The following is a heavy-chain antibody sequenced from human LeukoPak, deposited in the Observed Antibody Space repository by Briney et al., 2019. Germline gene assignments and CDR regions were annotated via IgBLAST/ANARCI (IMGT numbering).Heavy chain of an antibody. CDR2: ISYDGSNK. Sequence: PGGSLRLSCAASGFTLSSYAMHWVRQAPGKGLEWVAVISYDGSNKYYADSVKGRFTISRDNSKNTLYLQMNSLRAEDTAVYYCARDGVGYSYGLFDYWGQGTLVTVSS. CDR1: GFTLSSYA. V-gene: IGHV3-30-3*01. CDR3: ARDGVGYSYGLFDY. J-gene: IGHJ4*02. D-gene: IGHD5-18*01.